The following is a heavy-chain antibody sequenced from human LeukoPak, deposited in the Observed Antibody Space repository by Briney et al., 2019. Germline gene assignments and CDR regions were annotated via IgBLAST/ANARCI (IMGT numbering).Heavy chain of an antibody. CDR3: ASKTSGYFGYYFDY. CDR1: GGSFSGYC. J-gene: IGHJ4*02. V-gene: IGHV4-34*01. D-gene: IGHD3-3*01. CDR2: INHSGST. Sequence: SETLSLTCAVYGGSFSGYCWSWIRQPPGKGLEWIGEINHSGSTNYNPSLKSRVTISVDTSKNQFSLKLSSVTAADTAVYYCASKTSGYFGYYFDYWGQGTLVTVSS.